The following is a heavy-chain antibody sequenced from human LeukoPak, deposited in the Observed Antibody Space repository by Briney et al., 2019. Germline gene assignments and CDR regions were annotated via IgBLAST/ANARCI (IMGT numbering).Heavy chain of an antibody. J-gene: IGHJ5*02. D-gene: IGHD3-10*01. V-gene: IGHV4-34*01. CDR2: INHSGST. CDR1: GGSFSGYY. CDR3: ARGGSYYYGSGSHNWFDP. Sequence: PSETLSLTCAVYGGSFSGYYWSWIRQPPGKGLEWIGEINHSGSTNYSPSLKSRVTISVDTSKNQFSLKLSSVTAADTAVYYCARGGSYYYGSGSHNWFDPWGQGTLVTVSS.